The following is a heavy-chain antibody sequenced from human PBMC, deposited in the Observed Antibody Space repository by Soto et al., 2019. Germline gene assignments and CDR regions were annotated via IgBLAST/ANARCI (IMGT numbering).Heavy chain of an antibody. CDR3: ARTLVRGPYFFDY. Sequence: QVQLQESGPGLVKPSQTLSLTCTVSGGSISRGGYYWSWIRQHPGKRLEWIGYIYYSGTTHYSPSLMSRLTISVDKSKNQFSLKLSSVTAADTAVYYCARTLVRGPYFFDYWGQGTLVTVSS. D-gene: IGHD3-10*01. J-gene: IGHJ4*02. V-gene: IGHV4-31*03. CDR1: GGSISRGGYY. CDR2: IYYSGTT.